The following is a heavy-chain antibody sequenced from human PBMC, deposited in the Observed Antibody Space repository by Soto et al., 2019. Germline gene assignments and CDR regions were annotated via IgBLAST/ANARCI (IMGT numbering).Heavy chain of an antibody. CDR1: GASINHNNW. D-gene: IGHD6-19*01. J-gene: IGHJ4*02. CDR2: VVHWGTT. V-gene: IGHV4-4*02. Sequence: QVQLQQSGPGLVKPSETLSLTCAVSGASINHNNWWSWVRQTPGKGLEWIGEVVHWGTTNYNPSLRSRVTISMDKPNNQISLTLSSVTAADSALYYCARHIGVTGTRGFDYWGQGTLVTVSS. CDR3: ARHIGVTGTRGFDY.